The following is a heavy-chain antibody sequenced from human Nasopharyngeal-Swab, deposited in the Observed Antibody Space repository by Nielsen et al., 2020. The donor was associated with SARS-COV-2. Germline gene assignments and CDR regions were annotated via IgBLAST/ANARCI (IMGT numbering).Heavy chain of an antibody. CDR2: INPNSGGT. D-gene: IGHD2/OR15-2a*01. V-gene: IGHV1-2*02. J-gene: IGHJ6*02. CDR1: GYTFTGYY. CDR3: ARFSRYYYYYGMDV. Sequence: ASVKVSCRASGYTFTGYYMHWVRQAPGQGLEWMGWINPNSGGTNYAQKVQGRVTMTRDTSISTAYMELSRLRSDDTAVYYCARFSRYYYYYGMDVWGQGTTVTVSS.